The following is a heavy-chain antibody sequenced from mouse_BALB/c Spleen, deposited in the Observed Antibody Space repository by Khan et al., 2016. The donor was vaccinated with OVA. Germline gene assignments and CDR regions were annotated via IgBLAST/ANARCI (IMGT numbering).Heavy chain of an antibody. CDR3: AREGAYYRSDGWFAY. CDR1: GYTFTTYT. CDR2: IIPSNDYT. Sequence: QVQLQQSGAELARPGASVKMSCKASGYTFTTYTIHWVNQRPGQGLEWIGYIIPSNDYTNYNQKFKDRATLTADKSSSTAYMQLSSLTSEDSAVYYCAREGAYYRSDGWFAYWGQGTLVTVSA. J-gene: IGHJ3*01. D-gene: IGHD2-14*01. V-gene: IGHV1-4*01.